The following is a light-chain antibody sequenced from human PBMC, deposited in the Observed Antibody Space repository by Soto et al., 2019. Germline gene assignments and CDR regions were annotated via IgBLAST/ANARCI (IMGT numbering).Light chain of an antibody. V-gene: IGKV1-39*01. Sequence: DIQMTQSPSSLSASVGDRVTITCRASQGIRNDLGWFQQKPGRAPKRLIFAASNLERGVPSRFSGSGSGTDFTLTISSLQPEDFATYYCQQSYSTPPITFGQGTRLEIK. CDR1: QGIRND. CDR2: AAS. J-gene: IGKJ5*01. CDR3: QQSYSTPPIT.